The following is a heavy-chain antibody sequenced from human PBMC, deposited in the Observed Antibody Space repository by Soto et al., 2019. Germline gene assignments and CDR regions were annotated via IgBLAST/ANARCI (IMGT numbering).Heavy chain of an antibody. Sequence: GGSLRLSCAASGFTFSSYGMHWVRQAPGKGREWVAVIWYDGSNKYYADSVKGRFTISRDNSKNTLYLQMNSLRAEDTAVYYCASDKLDTANTHNLNWFDPWGQGTPVTVSS. V-gene: IGHV3-33*01. CDR1: GFTFSSYG. J-gene: IGHJ5*02. D-gene: IGHD5-18*01. CDR3: ASDKLDTANTHNLNWFDP. CDR2: IWYDGSNK.